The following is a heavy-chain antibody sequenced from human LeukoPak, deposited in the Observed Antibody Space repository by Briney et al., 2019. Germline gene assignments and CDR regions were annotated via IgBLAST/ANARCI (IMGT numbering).Heavy chain of an antibody. CDR1: GGSISSSSYY. J-gene: IGHJ4*02. Sequence: PSETLSLTCTVSGGSISSSSYYWGWIRQPPGKGLEWIGSIYYSGSTYYNPSLKSRVTISVDTSKNQFSLKLSSVTAADTAVYYCARAAGAAGGQYFDYWGQGTLVTVSS. V-gene: IGHV4-39*01. D-gene: IGHD6-13*01. CDR2: IYYSGST. CDR3: ARAAGAAGGQYFDY.